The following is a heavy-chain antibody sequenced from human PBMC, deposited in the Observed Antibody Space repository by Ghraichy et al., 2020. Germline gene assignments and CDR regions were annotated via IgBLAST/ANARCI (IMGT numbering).Heavy chain of an antibody. Sequence: SVKVSCKASGGTFSSYAISWVRQAPGQGLEWMGGIIPIFGTANYAQKFQGRVTITADESTSTAYMELSSLRSEDTAVYYCARDPLETYGEGGYFDYWGQGTLVTVSS. CDR1: GGTFSSYA. CDR3: ARDPLETYGEGGYFDY. D-gene: IGHD5-24*01. CDR2: IIPIFGTA. V-gene: IGHV1-69*13. J-gene: IGHJ4*02.